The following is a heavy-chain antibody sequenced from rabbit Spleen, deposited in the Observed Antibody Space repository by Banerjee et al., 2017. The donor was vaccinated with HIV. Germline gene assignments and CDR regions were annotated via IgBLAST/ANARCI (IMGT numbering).Heavy chain of an antibody. Sequence: QSLEESGGGLVKPGGTLTLTCTASGFSFSSNYDMCWVRQAPGKGLEWIACIYTGSSGSTYYATWAKGRFTISKTSSTTVTLQMTSLTAADTATYFCARVVHGDWTFGLWGQGTLVTVS. CDR2: IYTGSSGST. CDR1: GFSFSSNYD. CDR3: ARVVHGDWTFGL. J-gene: IGHJ4*01. V-gene: IGHV1S40*01. D-gene: IGHD2-1*01.